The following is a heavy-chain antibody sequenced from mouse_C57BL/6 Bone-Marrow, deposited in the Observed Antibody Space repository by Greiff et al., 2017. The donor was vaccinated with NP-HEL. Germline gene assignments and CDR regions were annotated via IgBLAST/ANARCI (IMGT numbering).Heavy chain of an antibody. Sequence: VQLKESGPGLVKPSQSLSLTCSVTGYSITSGYYWNWIRQFPGNKLEWMGYISYDGSNNYNPSLKNRISITRDTSKNQFFLKLNSVTTEDTATYYCARELYSMFAYWGQGTLVTVSA. V-gene: IGHV3-6*01. CDR3: ARELYSMFAY. CDR2: ISYDGSN. J-gene: IGHJ3*01. CDR1: GYSITSGYY.